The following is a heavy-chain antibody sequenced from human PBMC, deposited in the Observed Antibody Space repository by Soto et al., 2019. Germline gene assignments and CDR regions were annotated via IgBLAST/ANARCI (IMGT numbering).Heavy chain of an antibody. V-gene: IGHV4-34*01. CDR2: INHTGST. Sequence: SETLSLTCAVYGGSFSGYYWSWIRQPPGKGLEWIGEINHTGSTNYNPSLKSRVTISVDTSKDQFSLKLSSVTAADTAVYYCARGPLRWRQNHDHRYLMDVCAQGSTVIVSS. J-gene: IGHJ6*02. CDR3: ARGPLRWRQNHDHRYLMDV. CDR1: GGSFSGYY. D-gene: IGHD5-12*01.